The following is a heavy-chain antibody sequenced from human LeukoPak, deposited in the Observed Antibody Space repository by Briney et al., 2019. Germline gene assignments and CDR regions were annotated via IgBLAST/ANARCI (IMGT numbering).Heavy chain of an antibody. V-gene: IGHV3-48*01. Sequence: PGGSLRLSCAASGFTFSSYGMNWVRQAPGKGLEWVSYISSSGSTIYYADSVKGRFTISRDNSKNTLYLQMNSLRAEDTAVYYCARDRRADSSGYYYWFDPWGQGTLVTVSS. J-gene: IGHJ5*02. CDR3: ARDRRADSSGYYYWFDP. D-gene: IGHD3-22*01. CDR1: GFTFSSYG. CDR2: ISSSGSTI.